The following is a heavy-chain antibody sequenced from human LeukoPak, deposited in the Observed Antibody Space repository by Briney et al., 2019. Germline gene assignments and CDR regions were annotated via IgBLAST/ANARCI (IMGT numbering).Heavy chain of an antibody. CDR3: ARLYNYDPPMYDY. D-gene: IGHD1-1*01. V-gene: IGHV3-64*01. Sequence: PGGSLRLSCAASGFTFSSYAMHWVRQAPGKGLEYVSAISSNGGSTYYANSVKGRFTISRDNSKNTLYLQMGSLRAEDMAVYYCARLYNYDPPMYDYWGQGTLVTVSS. CDR1: GFTFSSYA. CDR2: ISSNGGST. J-gene: IGHJ4*02.